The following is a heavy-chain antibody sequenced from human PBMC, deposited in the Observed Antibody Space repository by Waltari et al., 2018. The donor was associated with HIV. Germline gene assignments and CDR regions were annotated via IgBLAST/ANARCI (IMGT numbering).Heavy chain of an antibody. CDR3: AKGTAEYYGSGRLGV. CDR2: ISWNSGSI. Sequence: EVQLVESGGGFVQPGRSLRLSCAASGFTFDDYAMHWVRQAPGKGLEWVSGISWNSGSIGYADSVKGRFTISRDNAKNSLYLQMNSLRAEDTALYYCAKGTAEYYGSGRLGVWGQGTTVTVSS. CDR1: GFTFDDYA. V-gene: IGHV3-9*01. D-gene: IGHD3-10*01. J-gene: IGHJ6*02.